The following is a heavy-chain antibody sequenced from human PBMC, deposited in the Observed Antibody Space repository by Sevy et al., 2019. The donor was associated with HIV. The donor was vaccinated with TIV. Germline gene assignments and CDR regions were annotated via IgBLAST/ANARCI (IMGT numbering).Heavy chain of an antibody. CDR2: IYPGDSDI. V-gene: IGHV5-51*01. CDR1: GYSFTSYW. J-gene: IGHJ4*02. Sequence: GESLKISCKSSGYSFTSYWIGWVRQMPGKGPEWMGIIYPGDSDIRYSPSFQGQVTITADKSINTAYLQWSSLKASDSAMYYCARHRLGYCSRTSCSGGDYWGQGTLVTVSS. D-gene: IGHD2-2*01. CDR3: ARHRLGYCSRTSCSGGDY.